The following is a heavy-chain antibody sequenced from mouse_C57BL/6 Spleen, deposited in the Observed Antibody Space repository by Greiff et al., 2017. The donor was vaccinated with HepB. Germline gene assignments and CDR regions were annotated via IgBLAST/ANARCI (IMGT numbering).Heavy chain of an antibody. J-gene: IGHJ4*01. CDR2: IWSDGST. D-gene: IGHD2-3*01. V-gene: IGHV2-6-1*01. Sequence: VKLMESGPGLVAPSQSLSITCTVSGFSLTSYGVHWVRQPPGKGLEWLVVIWSDGSTTYNSALKSRLSISKDNSKSQVFLKMNSLQTDDTAMYYCARQNPDGYLYYAMDYWGQGTSVTVSS. CDR3: ARQNPDGYLYYAMDY. CDR1: GFSLTSYG.